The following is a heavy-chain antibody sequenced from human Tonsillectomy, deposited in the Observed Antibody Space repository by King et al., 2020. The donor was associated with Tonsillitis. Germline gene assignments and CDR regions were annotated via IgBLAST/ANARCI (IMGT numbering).Heavy chain of an antibody. Sequence: VQLVESGAEVKKPGASVKVSCKASGYTFSNYYMHWVRQAPGQGLEWMGIINPSGAGASYAQKFQGRVTMTRDTSTTTVYMELSSLRSEETAVYYCAREEVPVDSYYYYGLAVWGQGTTVTVSS. D-gene: IGHD2-2*01. V-gene: IGHV1-46*01. CDR1: GYTFSNYY. CDR3: AREEVPVDSYYYYGLAV. CDR2: INPSGAGA. J-gene: IGHJ6*02.